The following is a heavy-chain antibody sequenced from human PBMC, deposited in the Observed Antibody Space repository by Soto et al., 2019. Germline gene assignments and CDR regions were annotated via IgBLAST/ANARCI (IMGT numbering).Heavy chain of an antibody. V-gene: IGHV3-43*01. J-gene: IGHJ4*02. D-gene: IGHD3-22*01. CDR2: ISWDGGST. Sequence: PGGSLRLSCAASGFTFDDYTMHWVRQAPGKGLEWVSLISWDGGSTYYADSVKGRFTISRDNSKNSLYLQMNSLRTEDTALYYCAKAYSGYYYFDYWGQGTLVTVSS. CDR1: GFTFDDYT. CDR3: AKAYSGYYYFDY.